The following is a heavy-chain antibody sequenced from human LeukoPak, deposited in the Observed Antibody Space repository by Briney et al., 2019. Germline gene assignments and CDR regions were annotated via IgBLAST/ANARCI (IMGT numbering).Heavy chain of an antibody. CDR2: VSFDGSNK. J-gene: IGHJ6*02. D-gene: IGHD3-22*01. CDR1: GFTFSSYA. Sequence: PGGSLRLSCGASGFTFSSYAMHWVRQAPGKGLEWVAVVSFDGSNKYYADSVKGRFTISRDNSKNTLYLQMNSLRAEDTAVYYCARVQDYYDSSAKLYYYYGMDVWGQGTTVTVSS. CDR3: ARVQDYYDSSAKLYYYYGMDV. V-gene: IGHV3-30*04.